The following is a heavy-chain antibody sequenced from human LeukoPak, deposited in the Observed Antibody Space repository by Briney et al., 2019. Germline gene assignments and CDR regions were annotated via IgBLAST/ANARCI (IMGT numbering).Heavy chain of an antibody. V-gene: IGHV3-30*18. Sequence: GGSLRLSCAASGFTVSSNYMSWVRQAPGKGLEWVAVISYDGSNKYYADSVKGRFTISRDNSKNTLYLQMNSLRAEDTAVYYCAKDMGPGVMITFGGVIVNPNFDYWGQGTLVTVSS. CDR2: ISYDGSNK. CDR1: GFTVSSNY. D-gene: IGHD3-16*02. J-gene: IGHJ4*02. CDR3: AKDMGPGVMITFGGVIVNPNFDY.